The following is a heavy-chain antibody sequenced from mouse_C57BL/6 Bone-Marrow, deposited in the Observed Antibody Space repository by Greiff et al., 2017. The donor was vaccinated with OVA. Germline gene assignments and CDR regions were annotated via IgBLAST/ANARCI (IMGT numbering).Heavy chain of an antibody. Sequence: EVKLVESGGGLVQPGGSLKLSCAASGFTFSDYYMYWVRQTPEKRLEWVAYISNGGGSTYYPDTVKGRFTISRDNAKNTLYLQMSRLKSEDTAMYYCARHGPNYGNYSWYFDVWGTGTTVTVSA. CDR1: GFTFSDYY. J-gene: IGHJ1*03. CDR2: ISNGGGST. V-gene: IGHV5-12*01. D-gene: IGHD2-1*01. CDR3: ARHGPNYGNYSWYFDV.